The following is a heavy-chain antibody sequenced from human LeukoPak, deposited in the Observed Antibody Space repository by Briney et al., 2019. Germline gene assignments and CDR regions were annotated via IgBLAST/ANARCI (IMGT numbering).Heavy chain of an antibody. CDR2: INPNSGGT. CDR3: ARTLYDFWSGYGPKAGGGYYYMDV. CDR1: GYTFTGYY. D-gene: IGHD3-3*01. V-gene: IGHV1-2*02. J-gene: IGHJ6*03. Sequence: GASVKVSCKASGYTFTGYYMHWVRQAPGQGLEWMGWINPNSGGTNYAQKFQGRVTMTRDTSISTAYMELSRLRSDDTAVYYCARTLYDFWSGYGPKAGGGYYYMDVWGKGTTVTVSS.